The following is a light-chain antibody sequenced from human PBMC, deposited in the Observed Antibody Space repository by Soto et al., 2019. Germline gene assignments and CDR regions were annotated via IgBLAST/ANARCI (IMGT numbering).Light chain of an antibody. V-gene: IGLV2-8*01. CDR2: EVT. CDR1: SSNVGAYNY. CDR3: CSYADNNDYV. Sequence: QSALTQPPSASGSLGQSVTISCTGTSSNVGAYNYVSWYQQHPGKAPKLMIYEVTRRPSGVPDRFSGSKSGNTASLNVSGRQAEDEADYYCCSYADNNDYVFGTGTKLTVL. J-gene: IGLJ1*01.